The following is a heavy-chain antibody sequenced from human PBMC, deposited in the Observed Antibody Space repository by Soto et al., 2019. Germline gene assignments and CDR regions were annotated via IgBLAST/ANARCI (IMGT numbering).Heavy chain of an antibody. CDR3: AKGWGDY. Sequence: EVQVLESGGALVQPGGSLRLSCAASGFTFSSYDMSWVRQAPGKGLEWVSGLSGSGGSTYYADSVKGRFTISRDNSKNTLYLQMNSLRAEDTAVYYCAKGWGDYWGQGTRVTVYS. D-gene: IGHD3-16*01. CDR1: GFTFSSYD. V-gene: IGHV3-23*01. CDR2: LSGSGGST. J-gene: IGHJ4*02.